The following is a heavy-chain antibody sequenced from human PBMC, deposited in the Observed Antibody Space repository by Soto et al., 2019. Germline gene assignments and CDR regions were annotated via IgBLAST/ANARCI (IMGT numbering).Heavy chain of an antibody. CDR2: IKQDGSQN. J-gene: IGHJ4*02. D-gene: IGHD6-19*01. V-gene: IGHV3-7*01. CDR1: GFTFTSYW. CDR3: VRDGSGGWNFDS. Sequence: EVQLVDSGGGLVQPGGSLRLSCEASGFTFTSYWMSWVRQAPGKGLEWVANIKQDGSQNYLVDSVKGRFTISSDNAKNSLYLQMNSLRAEDTAVYYFVRDGSGGWNFDSWGQGTLVTVS.